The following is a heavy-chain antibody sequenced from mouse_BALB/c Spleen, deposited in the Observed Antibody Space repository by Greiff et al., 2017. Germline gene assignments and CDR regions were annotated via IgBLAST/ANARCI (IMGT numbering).Heavy chain of an antibody. D-gene: IGHD2-14*01. V-gene: IGHV1-15*01. J-gene: IGHJ4*01. CDR1: GYTFTDYE. CDR2: IDPEPGGT. Sequence: QVQLQQSGAELVRPGASVTLSCKASGYTFTDYEMHWVKQTPVHGLEWIGAIDPEPGGTAYNQKFKGKATLTADKSSSTAYMELRSLTSEDSAVYYCTRGRYRSRYAMDYWGQGTSVTVSS. CDR3: TRGRYRSRYAMDY.